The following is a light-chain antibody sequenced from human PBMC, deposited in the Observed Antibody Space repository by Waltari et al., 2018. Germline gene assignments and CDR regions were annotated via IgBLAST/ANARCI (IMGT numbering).Light chain of an antibody. CDR2: GKN. Sequence: SSELTQDPAVSAALGQTVSITCQGDRLRSYLPSWYPQKPGQAPKLVLYGKNKRPSGIPDRLSGSSSGNTAYLTIAATQAEDEADYYCSSRDISGNLLFGGGTRLAVL. J-gene: IGLJ3*02. CDR1: RLRSYL. V-gene: IGLV3-19*01. CDR3: SSRDISGNLL.